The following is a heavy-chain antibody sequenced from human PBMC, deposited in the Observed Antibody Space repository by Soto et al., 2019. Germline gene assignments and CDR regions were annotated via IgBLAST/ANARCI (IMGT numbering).Heavy chain of an antibody. J-gene: IGHJ5*02. CDR3: ARGTSDYDFWSGNNWFDP. Sequence: ASVKVSCKASGYTFTSYGISWVRQAPGQGLEWMGWISAYNGNTNYAQKLQGRVTMTTDTSTSTAYMELRSLRSDDTAVYYCARGTSDYDFWSGNNWFDPWGQGTLVTVSS. CDR2: ISAYNGNT. CDR1: GYTFTSYG. D-gene: IGHD3-3*01. V-gene: IGHV1-18*04.